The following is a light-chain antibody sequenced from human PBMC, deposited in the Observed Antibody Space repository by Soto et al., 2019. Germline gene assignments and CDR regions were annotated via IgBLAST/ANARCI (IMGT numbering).Light chain of an antibody. Sequence: EILMTQSPATLSVSPGERATLSCRASQSVSSNLAWYQQKPGQAPRLLIYGASTRATGIPARFSGSGSGTEFTLTVSSLQSEDFGVYYCPRYNNWPPYTFGQGTRLEIK. J-gene: IGKJ5*01. CDR3: PRYNNWPPYT. CDR1: QSVSSN. V-gene: IGKV3-15*01. CDR2: GAS.